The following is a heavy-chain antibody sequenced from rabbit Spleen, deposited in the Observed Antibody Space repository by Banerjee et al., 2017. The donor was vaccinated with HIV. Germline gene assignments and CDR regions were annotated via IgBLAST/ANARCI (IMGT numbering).Heavy chain of an antibody. V-gene: IGHV1S45*01. CDR2: IYAGDVNT. Sequence: EQLLESGGGLVKPEGSLTLTCTASGFSFSNKAVMCWVRQAPGKGLEWIACIYAGDVNTYYASWAKGRFTISKTSPTTVTLQVTSLTAADTATYFCARDSYDDYGYVKLWGPGTLVTVS. CDR3: ARDSYDDYGYVKL. CDR1: GFSFSNKAV. J-gene: IGHJ4*01. D-gene: IGHD2-1*01.